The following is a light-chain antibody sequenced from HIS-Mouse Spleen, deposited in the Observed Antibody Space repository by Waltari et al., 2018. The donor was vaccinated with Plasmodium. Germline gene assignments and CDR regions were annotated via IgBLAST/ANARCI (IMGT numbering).Light chain of an antibody. CDR2: DAS. J-gene: IGKJ4*01. V-gene: IGKV3-11*01. CDR1: QSVSSY. CDR3: QQRSNWPLT. Sequence: EIVLTQYPAPLSLSPGERATLSCRTSQSVSSYLAWYQQKPGQAPRLLIYDASNRATGIPARFSGSGSGTDFTLTISSLEPEDFAVYYCQQRSNWPLTFGGGTKVEIK.